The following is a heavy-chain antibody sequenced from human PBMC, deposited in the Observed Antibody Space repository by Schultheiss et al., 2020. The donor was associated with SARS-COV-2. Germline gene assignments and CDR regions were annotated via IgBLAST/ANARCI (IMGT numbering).Heavy chain of an antibody. CDR2: IDWDDDK. Sequence: SGPTLVKPTQTLTLTCTFSGFSLSTSGMCVSWIRQPPGKALEWLARIDWDDDKYYSTSLKTRLTISKDTSKNQVVLTMTNMDPVDTATYYCARTVVGSNWNGGYYYYGMDVWGQGTTVTVSS. D-gene: IGHD1-20*01. J-gene: IGHJ6*02. CDR1: GFSLSTSGMC. CDR3: ARTVVGSNWNGGYYYYGMDV. V-gene: IGHV2-70*11.